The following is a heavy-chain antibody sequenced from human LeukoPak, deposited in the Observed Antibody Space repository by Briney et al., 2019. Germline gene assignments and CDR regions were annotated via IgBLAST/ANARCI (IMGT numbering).Heavy chain of an antibody. V-gene: IGHV4-4*07. CDR1: GGSISSYY. Sequence: SETLSLTCTVSGGSISSYYWSWIRQPAGKGLEWIGRIYTSGSTNYNPSLKSRVTMSVDTSKNQFSLKLSSVTAADTAVYYCARGRLYYYDSSGYYYFDYWGQGTLVTVSS. D-gene: IGHD3-22*01. CDR2: IYTSGST. CDR3: ARGRLYYYDSSGYYYFDY. J-gene: IGHJ4*02.